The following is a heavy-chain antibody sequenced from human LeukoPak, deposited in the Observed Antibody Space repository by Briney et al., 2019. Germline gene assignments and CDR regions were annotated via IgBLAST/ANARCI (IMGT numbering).Heavy chain of an antibody. CDR1: GGTFSSYA. CDR3: VTGFTTMAVDYFDY. Sequence: GSSVKVSCKASGGTFSSYAISWVRQAPGQGLEWMGGIIPIFGTANYAQKFQGRVTITTDESTSTAYMELSSLRSEDTAVYYCVTGFTTMAVDYFDYWGQGTLVTVSP. V-gene: IGHV1-69*05. D-gene: IGHD5-18*01. CDR2: IIPIFGTA. J-gene: IGHJ4*02.